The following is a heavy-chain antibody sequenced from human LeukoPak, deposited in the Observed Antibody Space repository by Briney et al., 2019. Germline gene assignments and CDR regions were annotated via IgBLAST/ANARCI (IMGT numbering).Heavy chain of an antibody. Sequence: GRSLRLSCAASGFTFSSYWMSWVRQAPGEGLEWVANIKEDGSEKYYVDSVKGRLTISRDTAKSSLYLQMNSLRAEDTAVYYCARLRAGDYFDYWGQGTLVTVSS. CDR1: GFTFSSYW. D-gene: IGHD6-19*01. CDR3: ARLRAGDYFDY. CDR2: IKEDGSEK. J-gene: IGHJ4*02. V-gene: IGHV3-7*04.